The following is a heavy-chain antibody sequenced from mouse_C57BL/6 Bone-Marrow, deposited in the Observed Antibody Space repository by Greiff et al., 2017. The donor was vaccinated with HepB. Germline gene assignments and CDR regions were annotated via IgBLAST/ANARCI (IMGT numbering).Heavy chain of an antibody. D-gene: IGHD2-3*01. CDR3: ARLMVYYFDY. CDR1: GYTFTSYW. J-gene: IGHJ2*01. V-gene: IGHV1-55*01. Sequence: VQLQQPGAELVKPGASVKMSCKASGYTFTSYWITWVKQRPGQGLEWIGDIYPGSGSTNYNEKFKSKATLTVDKSSSTAYMQLSSLTSEDSAVYFCARLMVYYFDYWGQGTTLTVSS. CDR2: IYPGSGST.